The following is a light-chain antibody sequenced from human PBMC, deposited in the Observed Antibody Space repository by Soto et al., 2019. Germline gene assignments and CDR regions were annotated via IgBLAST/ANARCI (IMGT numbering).Light chain of an antibody. CDR2: GAS. V-gene: IGKV3-20*01. CDR1: QSVSSSY. J-gene: IGKJ1*01. CDR3: QQYGSSRT. Sequence: EIVLTQSPGTLSLSPGERATLSCRASQSVSSSYLAWYQQKPGQAPRLLIYGASSRAPGLPDRFRGSGSGTDFTLTISRLEPEDFAVYYCQQYGSSRTFGQGTKVESK.